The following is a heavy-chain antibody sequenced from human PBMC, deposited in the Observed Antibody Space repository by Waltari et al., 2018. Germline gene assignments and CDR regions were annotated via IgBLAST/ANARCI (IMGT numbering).Heavy chain of an antibody. CDR3: AKDEISGDGYVIFDY. CDR1: GFTFNNFA. CDR2: LTGDART. Sequence: VQLLESGGGFVQTGGSLRLSCAASGFTFNNFAINWVRQAPGKGVGWVATLTGDARTYYLDSVKGRFTVSRDNSKSTVYLQMSILRAEDTALYYCAKDEISGDGYVIFDYGGPGTLVTVSS. J-gene: IGHJ4*02. D-gene: IGHD5-12*01. V-gene: IGHV3-23*01.